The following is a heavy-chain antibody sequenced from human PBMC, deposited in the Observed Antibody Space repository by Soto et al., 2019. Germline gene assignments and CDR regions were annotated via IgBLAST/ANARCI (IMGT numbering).Heavy chain of an antibody. CDR3: ARADCSGGSCYSIARWFDP. CDR1: GGSISSGGYY. D-gene: IGHD2-15*01. CDR2: IYYSGST. Sequence: QVQLQESGPGLVKPSQTLSLTCTVSGGSISSGGYYWSWIHQHPGKGLEWIGNIYYSGSTYYNPSLKIRVTISVDTSKNQFSLKLSSVTAADTAVYYCARADCSGGSCYSIARWFDPWGQGTLVTVSS. J-gene: IGHJ5*02. V-gene: IGHV4-31*03.